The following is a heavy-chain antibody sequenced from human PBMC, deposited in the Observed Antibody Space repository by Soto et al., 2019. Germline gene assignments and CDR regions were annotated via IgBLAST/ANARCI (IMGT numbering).Heavy chain of an antibody. D-gene: IGHD5-18*01. CDR2: INPSGGST. Sequence: SVNVSCKSSVYTFTGYYMHWVRQAPGQGLEWMGIINPSGGSTSYAQKFQGRVTMTRDTSTSTVYMELSSLRSEYTAVYYCARGPRVETAMVCRGSYGMDFWGQGTTVTVSS. CDR3: ARGPRVETAMVCRGSYGMDF. V-gene: IGHV1-46*01. J-gene: IGHJ6*02. CDR1: VYTFTGYY.